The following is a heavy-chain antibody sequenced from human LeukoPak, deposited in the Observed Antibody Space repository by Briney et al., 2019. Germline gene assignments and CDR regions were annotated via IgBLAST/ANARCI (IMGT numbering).Heavy chain of an antibody. D-gene: IGHD3-22*01. CDR2: IYHSGST. V-gene: IGHV4-30-4*08. Sequence: PSQTLSLTCTVSGDSISSGDYYWTWIRQPPGEALEWIGYIYHSGSTYYNPSLNSRVTISVDTSKNQFSLKLASVTAADTAVYYCARGTVVVVITSLDPWGQGTLVTVSS. CDR1: GDSISSGDYY. J-gene: IGHJ5*02. CDR3: ARGTVVVVITSLDP.